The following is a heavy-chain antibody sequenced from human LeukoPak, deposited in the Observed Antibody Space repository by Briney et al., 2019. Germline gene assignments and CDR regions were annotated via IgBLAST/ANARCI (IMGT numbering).Heavy chain of an antibody. J-gene: IGHJ3*02. CDR2: ISYDGSNK. D-gene: IGHD3-22*01. CDR1: GFTFSSYA. Sequence: GGSLRLSCAASGFTFSSYAMHWVRQAPGKGLEWVAVISYDGSNKYYADSVKGRFTISRDNSKNTLYLQMNSLRAEDTAVYYCARDTDDSSGYYYVGAFDIWGRGTMVTVSS. CDR3: ARDTDDSSGYYYVGAFDI. V-gene: IGHV3-30-3*01.